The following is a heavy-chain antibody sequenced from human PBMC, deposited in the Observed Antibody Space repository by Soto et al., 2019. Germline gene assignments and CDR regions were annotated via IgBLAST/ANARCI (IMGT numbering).Heavy chain of an antibody. CDR2: ISAYNGNT. Sequence: GASVKVSCKASGYTFTSYGISWVRQAPGQGLEWMGWISAYNGNTNYAQKLQGRVAMTTDTSTSTAYMELRSLRSDDTAVYYCARDRYYYDSSGYLGRAAYDYWGQGTLVTVSS. J-gene: IGHJ4*02. CDR3: ARDRYYYDSSGYLGRAAYDY. CDR1: GYTFTSYG. D-gene: IGHD3-22*01. V-gene: IGHV1-18*01.